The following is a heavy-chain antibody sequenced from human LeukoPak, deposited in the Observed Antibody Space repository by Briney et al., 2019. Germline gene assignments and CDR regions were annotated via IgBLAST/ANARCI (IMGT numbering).Heavy chain of an antibody. Sequence: SETLSLTCAVSGGSISSGGYSWSWIRQPPGKGLEWIGYIYHNGNTYYSLSLKSRVTISVDRSKNQLSLKLSSVTAADTAMYYCASGGYSYGFDYWGQGTLVTVSS. J-gene: IGHJ4*02. CDR1: GGSISSGGYS. D-gene: IGHD5-18*01. CDR3: ASGGYSYGFDY. V-gene: IGHV4-30-2*01. CDR2: IYHNGNT.